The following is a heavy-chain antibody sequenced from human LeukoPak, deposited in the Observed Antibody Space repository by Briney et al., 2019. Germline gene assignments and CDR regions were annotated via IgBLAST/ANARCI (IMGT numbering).Heavy chain of an antibody. CDR1: GGSISSYY. CDR3: ASGGVAGRRPLDY. Sequence: SETLSLTCTVSGGSISSYYCSWIRQPAGKGLEWIGRIQISGNTNYNPSLKSRATMSVDTSKNQFSLKLTSVTAADTAVYYCASGGVAGRRPLDYWGQGTLVTVSS. CDR2: IQISGNT. V-gene: IGHV4-4*07. D-gene: IGHD6-19*01. J-gene: IGHJ4*02.